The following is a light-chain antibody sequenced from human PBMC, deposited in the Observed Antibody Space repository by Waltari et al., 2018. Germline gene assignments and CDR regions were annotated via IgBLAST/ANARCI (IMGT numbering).Light chain of an antibody. CDR1: QSISHY. V-gene: IGKV3-20*01. Sequence: VLTQSPGTLSLSPGTVATLSCRASQSISHYLARYQQKPGQAPRLLIYHASSRPTGIPDRFSGSGSGTDFSLTISRLEPEDFAVYYCQHYVNLPATFGQGTKVEIK. CDR3: QHYVNLPAT. CDR2: HAS. J-gene: IGKJ1*01.